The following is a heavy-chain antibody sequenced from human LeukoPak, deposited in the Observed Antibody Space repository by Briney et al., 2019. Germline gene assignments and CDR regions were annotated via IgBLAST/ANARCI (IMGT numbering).Heavy chain of an antibody. J-gene: IGHJ4*02. Sequence: SETLSLTCAVYGGSFSVYYWSWIRQPPGKGLEWIGEINHSGSTNYNPSLKSRVTISVDTSKNQFSLKLSSVTAADTAVYYCARFARAYSSSGYAVPPTAGDYWGQGTLVTVSS. V-gene: IGHV4-34*01. D-gene: IGHD6-13*01. CDR2: INHSGST. CDR1: GGSFSVYY. CDR3: ARFARAYSSSGYAVPPTAGDY.